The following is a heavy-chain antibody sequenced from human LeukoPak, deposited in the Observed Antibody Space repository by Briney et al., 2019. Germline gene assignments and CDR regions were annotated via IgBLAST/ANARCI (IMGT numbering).Heavy chain of an antibody. CDR3: AKVVGAALMGYFDY. J-gene: IGHJ4*02. V-gene: IGHV3-11*01. CDR2: ISSSGGTI. D-gene: IGHD6-6*01. CDR1: GFTFSDYY. Sequence: GGSLRLSCAASGFTFSDYYMSWIRQAPGKGLEWVSYISSSGGTIYYADSVKGRFTISRDNAKNSLYLQMNSLRAEDTAVYYCAKVVGAALMGYFDYWGQGTLVTVSS.